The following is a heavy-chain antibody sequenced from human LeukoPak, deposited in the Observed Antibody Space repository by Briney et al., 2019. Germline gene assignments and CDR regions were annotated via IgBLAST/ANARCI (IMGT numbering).Heavy chain of an antibody. Sequence: SQTLSLTCAISGDSVSSNSAAGNWIRQSPSRGLEWLGRTYHRSKWYNDHALSVKSRISVNPDTPKNQFSLQLNSVTPEDTAVYYCARGGSYSFDYWGQGTLVTVSS. J-gene: IGHJ4*02. CDR3: ARGGSYSFDY. CDR2: TYHRSKWYN. V-gene: IGHV6-1*01. D-gene: IGHD1-26*01. CDR1: GDSVSSNSAA.